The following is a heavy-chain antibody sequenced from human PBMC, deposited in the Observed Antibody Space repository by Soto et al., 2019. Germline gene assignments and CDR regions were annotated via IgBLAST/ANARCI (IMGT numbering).Heavy chain of an antibody. CDR3: ARAPGNRLRQYNWFDP. J-gene: IGHJ5*02. D-gene: IGHD5-12*01. Sequence: SETLSLTCAVYGGSFSGYYWSWIRQPPGKGLEWIGEINYSGSTNYNPSLKSRVTISVDTSRNQFSLKLTSVTAADTAVYYCARAPGNRLRQYNWFDPWGQGTLVTVSS. CDR2: INYSGST. CDR1: GGSFSGYY. V-gene: IGHV4-34*01.